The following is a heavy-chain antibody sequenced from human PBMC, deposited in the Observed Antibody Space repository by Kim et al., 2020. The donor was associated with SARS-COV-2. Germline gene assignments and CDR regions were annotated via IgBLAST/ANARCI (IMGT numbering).Heavy chain of an antibody. CDR2: ISYDGSNK. CDR3: AKESGAAVPRGWFDP. CDR1: GFTFSSYG. Sequence: GGSLRLSCAASGFTFSSYGMHWVRQAPGKGLEWVAVISYDGSNKYYADSVKGRFTISRDNSKNTLYLQMNSLRAEDTAVYYCAKESGAAVPRGWFDPWGQGTLVTVSS. V-gene: IGHV3-30*18. D-gene: IGHD6-25*01. J-gene: IGHJ5*02.